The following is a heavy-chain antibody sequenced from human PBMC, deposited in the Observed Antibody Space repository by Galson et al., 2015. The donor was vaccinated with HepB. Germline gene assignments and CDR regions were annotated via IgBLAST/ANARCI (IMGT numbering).Heavy chain of an antibody. CDR2: ISYDGSIE. V-gene: IGHV3-30*03. Sequence: SLRLSCAASGFTFSNYGMHWVRQAPGKGLEWVALISYDGSIEYYADSVKGRFTISRDDSKSTLHLQMNSLRTEDTAVYYCTRDPFPWGGSGWGDYWGQGALVTVSS. J-gene: IGHJ4*02. CDR3: TRDPFPWGGSGWGDY. CDR1: GFTFSNYG. D-gene: IGHD6-19*01.